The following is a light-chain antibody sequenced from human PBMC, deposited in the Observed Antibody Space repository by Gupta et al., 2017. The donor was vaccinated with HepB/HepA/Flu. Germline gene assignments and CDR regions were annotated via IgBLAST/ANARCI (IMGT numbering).Light chain of an antibody. J-gene: IGLJ3*02. CDR2: QDL. CDR1: KLGDKY. Sequence: SYDLTQPPSVSVSPGQTANIACSGDKLGDKYVSWYQQKPGQSPVLVIYQDLKRPSGIPERFSGSNSGRTANLTISETQAVDEAYYYCQKWDSSAEVFGGGTKLTVL. CDR3: QKWDSSAEV. V-gene: IGLV3-1*01.